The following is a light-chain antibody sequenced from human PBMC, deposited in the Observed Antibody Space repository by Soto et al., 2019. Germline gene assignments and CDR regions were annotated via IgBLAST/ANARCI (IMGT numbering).Light chain of an antibody. J-gene: IGKJ1*01. V-gene: IGKV3-20*01. Sequence: EIVLTQSPGTLSLSPGERATLSCRASQSVSSSYLAWYQQKPGQAPRLLIYGASSRATGIPDRFSGSGSGTDFTLTISRLEPEDFAVYYCQQYGSKAWTFGQGIKVEIK. CDR2: GAS. CDR3: QQYGSKAWT. CDR1: QSVSSSY.